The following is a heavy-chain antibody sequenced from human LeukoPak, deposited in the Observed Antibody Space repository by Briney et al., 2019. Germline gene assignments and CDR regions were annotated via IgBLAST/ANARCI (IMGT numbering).Heavy chain of an antibody. D-gene: IGHD5-12*01. CDR1: EFSVGSNY. Sequence: GGSLRLSCAASEFSVGSNYMTWVRQAPRKGLEYVSAIGYNGDTFYANSVKARFIISRDDSKSTLYLQMGSLGAEDMAIYYCARVGLSGAFDIWGQGTMVSVSS. CDR2: IGYNGDT. CDR3: ARVGLSGAFDI. V-gene: IGHV3-64*01. J-gene: IGHJ3*02.